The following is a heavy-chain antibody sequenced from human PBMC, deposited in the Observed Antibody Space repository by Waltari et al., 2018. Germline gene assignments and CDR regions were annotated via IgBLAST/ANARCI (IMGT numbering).Heavy chain of an antibody. J-gene: IGHJ4*02. D-gene: IGHD2-2*02. CDR2: INHSGST. CDR3: ARVPAAAIVEGYFDY. CDR1: GGSFSGYY. Sequence: QVQLQQWGAGLLKPSETLSLTCAVYGGSFSGYYWRWIRQPPGKGLEWIGEINHSGSTNYNPSLESRLTISVDTSKNQFSLKLSSVTAADTAVYYCARVPAAAIVEGYFDYWGQGTLVTVSS. V-gene: IGHV4-34*02.